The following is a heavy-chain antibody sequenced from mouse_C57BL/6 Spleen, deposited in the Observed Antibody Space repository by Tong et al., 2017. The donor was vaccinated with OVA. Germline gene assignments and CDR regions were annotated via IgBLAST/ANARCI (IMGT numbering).Heavy chain of an antibody. CDR3: ARDDGYYGDY. Sequence: VQLQESGAELARPGASVKLSCKASGYTFTSYGISWVKQRTGQGLEWIGEIYPRSGNTYYNEKFKGKATLTADKSSSTAYMQISSLTSEDSAVYFCARDDGYYGDYWGQGTTLTVSS. CDR2: IYPRSGNT. D-gene: IGHD2-3*01. CDR1: GYTFTSYG. V-gene: IGHV1-81*01. J-gene: IGHJ2*01.